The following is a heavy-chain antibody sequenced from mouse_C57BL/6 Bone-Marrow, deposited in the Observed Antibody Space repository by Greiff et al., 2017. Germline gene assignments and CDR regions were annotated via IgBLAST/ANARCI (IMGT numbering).Heavy chain of an antibody. J-gene: IGHJ3*01. CDR2: IYPGDGDT. D-gene: IGHD2-1*01. CDR1: GYAFSSYW. V-gene: IGHV1-80*01. CDR3: ARSRLGNYPFAY. Sequence: QVQLKESGAELVKPGASVKISCKASGYAFSSYWMNWVKQRPGKGLEWIGQIYPGDGDTNYNGKFKGKATLTADKSSSTAYMQHSSLTSEDSAVYFCARSRLGNYPFAYWGQGTLVTVSA.